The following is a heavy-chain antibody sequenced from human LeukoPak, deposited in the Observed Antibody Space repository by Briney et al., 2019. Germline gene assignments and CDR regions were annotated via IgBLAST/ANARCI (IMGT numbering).Heavy chain of an antibody. CDR3: ASKTKLRYFDLTYYYYYMDV. CDR2: IYHSGST. J-gene: IGHJ6*03. CDR1: GGSISSSSYY. D-gene: IGHD3-9*01. V-gene: IGHV4-39*07. Sequence: SETLSLTYTVSGGSISSSSYYWGWIRQPPGKGLEWIGSIYHSGSTYYNPSLKSRVTISVDTSKNQFSLKLSSVTAADTAVYYCASKTKLRYFDLTYYYYYMDVWGKGTTVTVSS.